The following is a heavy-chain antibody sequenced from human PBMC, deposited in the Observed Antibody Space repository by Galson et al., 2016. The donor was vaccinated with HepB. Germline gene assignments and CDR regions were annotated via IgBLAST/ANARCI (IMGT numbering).Heavy chain of an antibody. CDR1: GFMFSTFA. CDR3: AKDQDGDTAMVIDY. J-gene: IGHJ4*02. V-gene: IGHV3-23*01. Sequence: SLRLSCAASGFMFSTFAMNWVRQAPGKGLEWVSVISGGGLRTYYADSVEGRFTISRDNSKNTAYLQMNSLRDDDTAIYYCAKDQDGDTAMVIDYWGQGTLVTVSS. D-gene: IGHD5-18*01. CDR2: ISGGGLRT.